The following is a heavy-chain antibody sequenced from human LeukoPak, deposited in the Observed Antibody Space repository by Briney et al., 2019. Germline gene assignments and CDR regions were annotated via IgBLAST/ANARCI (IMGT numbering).Heavy chain of an antibody. J-gene: IGHJ5*02. V-gene: IGHV4-38-2*01. CDR3: ARAFDYNWFNP. D-gene: IGHD3-9*01. CDR1: NYSISSGFY. CDR2: IYYSGST. Sequence: PSETLSLTRAVPNYSISSGFYWAWVRQPPGKGLEWIGNIYYSGSTYCNPSLKSRIIISVDTSKNQFSLKLRSVTAADTAVYYCARAFDYNWFNPWGQGTLVTVSS.